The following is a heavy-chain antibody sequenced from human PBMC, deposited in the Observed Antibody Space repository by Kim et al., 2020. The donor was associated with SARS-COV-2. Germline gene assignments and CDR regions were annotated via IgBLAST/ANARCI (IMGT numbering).Heavy chain of an antibody. CDR2: IYYSGHT. Sequence: SETLSLTCTVSGDSMNNYYWNWIRLPPGKGLEWIGFIYYSGHTNYNPSLTSRVTMSVDTSKNQFSLSLTSVTAADTATYYCVRQGKGEMAQYFDYWGQGALVTVSS. CDR3: VRQGKGEMAQYFDY. D-gene: IGHD5-12*01. J-gene: IGHJ4*02. V-gene: IGHV4-59*08. CDR1: GDSMNNYY.